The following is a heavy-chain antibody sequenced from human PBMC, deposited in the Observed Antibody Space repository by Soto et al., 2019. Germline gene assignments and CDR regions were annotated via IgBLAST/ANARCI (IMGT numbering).Heavy chain of an antibody. D-gene: IGHD2-8*02. J-gene: IGHJ5*02. CDR1: GGSFSGDY. Sequence: SETLSLTCAVYGGSFSGDYWSWIRQPPGKGLEWIGEINHSGITKYNPSLKSRVIISVDTSKKQFFLKLTSVTAADTAVYYCAASLTPHLWSRTPQPWGQGILVTVS. CDR2: INHSGIT. V-gene: IGHV4-34*01. CDR3: AASLTPHLWSRTPQP.